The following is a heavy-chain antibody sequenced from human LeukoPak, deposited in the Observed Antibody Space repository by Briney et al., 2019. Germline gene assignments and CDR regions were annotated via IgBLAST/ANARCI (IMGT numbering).Heavy chain of an antibody. J-gene: IGHJ4*02. Sequence: PSETLSLTCTVSGGSLTNYYWSWIRQPPGKGLEWIAYIYYSGSPNYNPSLKSRITISVDTSKNQFSLKLSSVTAADTAVYYCARRDDCGDPEGIYYFDYWGQGTLVTVSS. V-gene: IGHV4-59*08. CDR1: GGSLTNYY. CDR3: ARRDDCGDPEGIYYFDY. CDR2: IYYSGSP. D-gene: IGHD4-17*01.